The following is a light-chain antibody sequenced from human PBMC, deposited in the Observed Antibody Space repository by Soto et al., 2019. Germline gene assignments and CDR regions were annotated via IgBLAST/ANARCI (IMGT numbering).Light chain of an antibody. V-gene: IGLV2-14*01. Sequence: QSVLTQPASVSGSPGQSIAISCTGTASDIGGYNHVSWYQQHPGKAPKLIIFEVSDRPSGVVARFSASKSGNTASLTISGLHAEDEADYYCSPYTGSNTWVFGGGTKVTVL. J-gene: IGLJ3*02. CDR3: SPYTGSNTWV. CDR1: ASDIGGYNH. CDR2: EVS.